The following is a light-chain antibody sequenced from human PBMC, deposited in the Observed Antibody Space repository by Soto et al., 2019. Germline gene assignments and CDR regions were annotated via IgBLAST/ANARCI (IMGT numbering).Light chain of an antibody. CDR1: QSVGSS. V-gene: IGKV3-15*01. J-gene: IGKJ4*01. CDR2: GAS. CDR3: QQYYSWPLT. Sequence: EVVMMQSPATLSVSPGERATLSCRAGQSVGSSLAWYQQKPGQAPRLLIYGASTRATGFPARFSGSGSGTEFTLTISRLQSEDFAVYYCQQYYSWPLTFGGGTKVDIK.